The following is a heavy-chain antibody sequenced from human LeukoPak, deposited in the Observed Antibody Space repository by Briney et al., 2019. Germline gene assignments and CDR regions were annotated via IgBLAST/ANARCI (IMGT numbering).Heavy chain of an antibody. Sequence: SETLSLTRTVSGGSISSYYWSWIRQPPGKGLEWIGYIYYSGSTNYNPSLKSRVTISVDTSKNQFSLKLSSVTAADAAVYYCARDGDYYDSSGYTNAFDIWGQGTMVTVSS. CDR3: ARDGDYYDSSGYTNAFDI. V-gene: IGHV4-59*12. D-gene: IGHD3-22*01. CDR1: GGSISSYY. J-gene: IGHJ3*02. CDR2: IYYSGST.